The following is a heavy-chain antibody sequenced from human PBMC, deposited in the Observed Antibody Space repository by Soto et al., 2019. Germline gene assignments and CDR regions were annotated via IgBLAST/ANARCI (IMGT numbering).Heavy chain of an antibody. Sequence: GGSLRLSCRASGFTFSDYYMSWIRQAPGKGLEWVSYIVIGSDYTNYADSVKGRFTISRDNAKNSLYLEMNSLRAEDTAVYYCARLRASSWYMGGYLDYWGQGTLVTVSS. D-gene: IGHD6-13*01. J-gene: IGHJ4*02. V-gene: IGHV3-11*06. CDR2: IVIGSDYT. CDR1: GFTFSDYY. CDR3: ARLRASSWYMGGYLDY.